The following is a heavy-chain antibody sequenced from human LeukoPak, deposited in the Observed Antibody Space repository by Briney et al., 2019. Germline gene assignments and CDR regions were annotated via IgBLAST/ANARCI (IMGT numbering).Heavy chain of an antibody. J-gene: IGHJ4*02. CDR2: ISAYNGNT. V-gene: IGHV1-18*01. CDR1: GYTYTSYG. D-gene: IGHD5-12*01. Sequence: ASVKVFCKASGYTYTSYGISWVRQAPGQGLEWMGWISAYNGNTNYAQKLQGRVTMTTDTSTSTAYMELRSLRSDDTAVYYCARDLLKSGYGPYDYWGQGTLVTVSS. CDR3: ARDLLKSGYGPYDY.